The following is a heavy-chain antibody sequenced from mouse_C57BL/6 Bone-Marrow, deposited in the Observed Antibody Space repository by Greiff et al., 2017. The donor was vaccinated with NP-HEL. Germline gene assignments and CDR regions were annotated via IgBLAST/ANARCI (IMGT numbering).Heavy chain of an antibody. D-gene: IGHD1-1*01. J-gene: IGHJ4*01. CDR2: IDPSDSYT. CDR1: GYTFTSYW. CDR3: ARLHYYGIRSYYAVDY. V-gene: IGHV1-69*01. Sequence: VQLQQPGAELVMPGASVKLSCKASGYTFTSYWMHWVKQRPGQGLEWIGEIDPSDSYTNYIQKFKGKSTLTADKSSSTAFMQHSSLTSEDSAVYYCARLHYYGIRSYYAVDYWGQGTSVTVSS.